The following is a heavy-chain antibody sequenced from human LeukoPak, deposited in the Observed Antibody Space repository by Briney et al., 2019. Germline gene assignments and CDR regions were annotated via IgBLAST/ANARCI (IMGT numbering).Heavy chain of an antibody. J-gene: IGHJ6*03. CDR2: ISAYNGNT. V-gene: IGHV1-18*01. CDR3: ARGRDRWGYYYYMDV. CDR1: GYTFTSYG. Sequence: ASVKVSCTASGYTFTSYGISWVRQPPGQGLEWMGWISAYNGNTNYAQKLQGRVTMTADTSTSTAYMELRSLRSDDTAVYYCARGRDRWGYYYYMDVWGKGTTVTVSS. D-gene: IGHD2-21*02.